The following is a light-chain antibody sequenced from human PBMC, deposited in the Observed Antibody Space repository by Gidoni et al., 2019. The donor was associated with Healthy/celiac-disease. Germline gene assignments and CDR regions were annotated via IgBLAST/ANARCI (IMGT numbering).Light chain of an antibody. V-gene: IGLV2-11*01. CDR2: DVS. CDR3: CSFRV. Sequence: QSALTQPRSVSGSPGQSVTISCTGTSSDVGGYNYVSWYQQYPGKAPQLMIYDVSKRPSGVPDRFSGSKSGNTASLTISGLQAEDEADYYCCSFRVFGTGTKVTVL. J-gene: IGLJ1*01. CDR1: SSDVGGYNY.